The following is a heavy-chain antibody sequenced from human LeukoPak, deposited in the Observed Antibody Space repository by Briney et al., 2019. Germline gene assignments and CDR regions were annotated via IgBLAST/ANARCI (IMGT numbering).Heavy chain of an antibody. CDR1: GFTFSSYG. Sequence: GGSLRLSCAASGFTFSSYGMHWVRQAPGKGLEWVAVISYDGSNKYYADSVKGRFTISRDNSKNTLYLQMNSLRAEDTSVYYCAKDFLHSLWFGDFDYWGQGTLVTVSS. CDR3: AKDFLHSLWFGDFDY. J-gene: IGHJ4*02. CDR2: ISYDGSNK. V-gene: IGHV3-30*18. D-gene: IGHD3-10*01.